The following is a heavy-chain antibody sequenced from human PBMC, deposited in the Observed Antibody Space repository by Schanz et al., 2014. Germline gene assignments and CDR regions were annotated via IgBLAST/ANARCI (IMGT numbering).Heavy chain of an antibody. CDR1: GFTFSTST. J-gene: IGHJ4*02. V-gene: IGHV3-64*01. CDR2: ISSKGDMT. Sequence: EEQLVESGGGLVQPGGSLRLSCAASGFTFSTSTMHWVRQAPGKGLEYVSSISSKGDMTFYGNSVKGRFTISRDNSKNTLFLQMSSLRPEDTAVYYCARGGFGEVSYFDYWGQGTLVTVSS. D-gene: IGHD3-10*01. CDR3: ARGGFGEVSYFDY.